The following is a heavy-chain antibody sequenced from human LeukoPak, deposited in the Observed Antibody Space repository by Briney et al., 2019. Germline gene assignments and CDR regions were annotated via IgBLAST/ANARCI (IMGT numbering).Heavy chain of an antibody. V-gene: IGHV1-8*03. J-gene: IGHJ5*02. D-gene: IGHD3-22*01. CDR1: GYTFTGYY. CDR3: ARGHLYYYDSSGYYPQGFDP. Sequence: ASVKVSCKASGYTFTGYYMHWVRQAPGQGLEWMGWMNPNSGNTGYAQKFQGRVTITRNTSISTAYMELSSLRSEDTAVYYCARGHLYYYDSSGYYPQGFDPWGQGTLVTVSS. CDR2: MNPNSGNT.